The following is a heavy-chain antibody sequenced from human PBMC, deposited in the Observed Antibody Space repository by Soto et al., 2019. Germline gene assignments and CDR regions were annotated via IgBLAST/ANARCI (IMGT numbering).Heavy chain of an antibody. Sequence: QVQLVESGGGVVQPGRSLRLSCAASGFTFSSYAMHWVRQAPGKVLEWVAVISYDGSNKYYADSVKGRFTISRDNSKNTLYRQMNSRRAEDTAVYYCARGNMRHDAFDIWGQGTMVTVSS. J-gene: IGHJ3*02. CDR1: GFTFSSYA. CDR3: ARGNMRHDAFDI. CDR2: ISYDGSNK. V-gene: IGHV3-30-3*01. D-gene: IGHD2-2*01.